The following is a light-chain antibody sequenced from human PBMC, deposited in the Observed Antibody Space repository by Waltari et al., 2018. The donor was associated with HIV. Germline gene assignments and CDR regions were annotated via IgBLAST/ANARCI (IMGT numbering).Light chain of an antibody. CDR3: GTWDSSLSAGV. Sequence: QPVLPQPPSVSAAPGQKVSISCSGSSSHIGNNYVSWYQQLPGTAPKLLIYDNNKRPSGIPDRFSGSKSGTSATLGITGLQTGDEADYYCGTWDSSLSAGVFGGGTKLTVL. CDR2: DNN. V-gene: IGLV1-51*01. CDR1: SSHIGNNY. J-gene: IGLJ3*02.